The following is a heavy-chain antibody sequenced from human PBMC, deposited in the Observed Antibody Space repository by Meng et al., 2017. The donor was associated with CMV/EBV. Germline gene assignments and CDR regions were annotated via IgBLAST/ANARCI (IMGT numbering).Heavy chain of an antibody. V-gene: IGHV3-33*06. CDR3: AKQVVPAASGGEELDY. Sequence: GFTFSSDGIHWVRQAPGKGLEWVAVRWYDGSNKYYADSVKGRFTISRDNSKNTLYLQMNSLRAEDTAVYYCAKQVVPAASGGEELDYWGQGTLVTVSS. D-gene: IGHD2-2*01. CDR1: GFTFSSDG. J-gene: IGHJ4*02. CDR2: RWYDGSNK.